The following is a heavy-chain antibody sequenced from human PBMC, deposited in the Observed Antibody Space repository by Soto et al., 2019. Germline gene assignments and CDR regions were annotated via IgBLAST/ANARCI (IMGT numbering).Heavy chain of an antibody. Sequence: GGSLRLSCAASGFTFSSYSMNWVRQAPGKGLEWVSYISSSSSTIYYADSVKGRFTISRDNAKNSLYLQMNSLRAEDTAVYYCARDRPLNDYILVSYRLSDDFYNWGMETVLTISS. J-gene: IGHJ4*02. D-gene: IGHD3-16*02. V-gene: IGHV3-48*01. CDR3: ARDRPLNDYILVSYRLSDDFYN. CDR2: ISSSSSTI. CDR1: GFTFSSYS.